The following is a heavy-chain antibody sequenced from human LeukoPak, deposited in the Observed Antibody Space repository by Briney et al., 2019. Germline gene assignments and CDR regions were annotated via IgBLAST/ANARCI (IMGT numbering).Heavy chain of an antibody. V-gene: IGHV4-59*01. Sequence: PSETLSLTCTVSGGSISSYYWSWIRQPPGKELEWIGYIYYSGSTNYNPSLKSRVTISVDTSKNQFSLKLSSVTAADTAVYYCARMYYDFWSGYSITYSYYYYMDVWGKGTTVTVSS. J-gene: IGHJ6*03. D-gene: IGHD3-3*01. CDR1: GGSISSYY. CDR3: ARMYYDFWSGYSITYSYYYYMDV. CDR2: IYYSGST.